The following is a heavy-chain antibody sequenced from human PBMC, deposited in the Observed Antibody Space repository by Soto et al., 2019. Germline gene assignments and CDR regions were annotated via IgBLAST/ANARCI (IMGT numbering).Heavy chain of an antibody. V-gene: IGHV3-30-3*01. CDR3: ARSPGLHQHWFDP. CDR2: ISYDGGNK. D-gene: IGHD5-12*01. Sequence: PGGSLRLSCAASGFTFSSYAMHWVRQAPGKGLEWVALISYDGGNKYYADSVKGRFTISRDNSKNTLYLQMNSLRPEDTAVYYCARSPGLHQHWFDPSGHGTLVTVSS. J-gene: IGHJ5*02. CDR1: GFTFSSYA.